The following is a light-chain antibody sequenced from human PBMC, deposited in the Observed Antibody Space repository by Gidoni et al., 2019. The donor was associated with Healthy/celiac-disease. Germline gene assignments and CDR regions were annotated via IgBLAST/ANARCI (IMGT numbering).Light chain of an antibody. Sequence: QSALTQPASVSGSPGQSITISCTGTSSDVGGYNYVSWYQQHPGKAPKLTIYDVSNRPSGVSNRFSGSKSGNTASLTISGLQAEDEADYYCSSYTSSSNLWVFGGGTKLTVL. J-gene: IGLJ3*02. V-gene: IGLV2-14*01. CDR2: DVS. CDR1: SSDVGGYNY. CDR3: SSYTSSSNLWV.